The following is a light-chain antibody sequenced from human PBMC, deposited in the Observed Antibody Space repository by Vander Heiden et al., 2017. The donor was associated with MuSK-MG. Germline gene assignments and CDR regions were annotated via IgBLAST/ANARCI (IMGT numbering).Light chain of an antibody. J-gene: IGLJ3*02. Sequence: QSALPHPASVSGSPGQSITISCTGTSSDVESYNLVSWHQHHPGKAPTLMIYAATKRPSGVSNRFSASKSGDTASLTISGLQAEDEADYYCCSYAGTTAFWVFGGGTRLTVL. V-gene: IGLV2-23*01. CDR2: AAT. CDR3: CSYAGTTAFWV. CDR1: SSDVESYNL.